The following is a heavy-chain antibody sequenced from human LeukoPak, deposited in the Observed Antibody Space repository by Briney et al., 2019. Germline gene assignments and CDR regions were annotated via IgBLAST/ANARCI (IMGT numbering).Heavy chain of an antibody. CDR2: IRSKANSYAT. Sequence: GGSLKLSCAASGFTFSGSTVQWVRQASGKGLEWVGQIRSKANSYATTYTTSVKGRFTISRDDSKNTAYLQMSSLKTEDTAVYYCTGNYYGSGSYADFDYWGQGTLVTVSS. V-gene: IGHV3-73*01. J-gene: IGHJ4*02. D-gene: IGHD3-10*01. CDR1: GFTFSGST. CDR3: TGNYYGSGSYADFDY.